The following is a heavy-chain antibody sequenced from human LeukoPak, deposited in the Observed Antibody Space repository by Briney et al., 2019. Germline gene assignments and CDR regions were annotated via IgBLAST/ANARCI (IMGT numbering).Heavy chain of an antibody. D-gene: IGHD5-18*01. Sequence: SETLSLTCTVSGYSISSSYYWGWIRQSPGKGLEWIGSIYYSGSTYYNPSLKSRVTISVDTSKNQFSLKLSSVTAADTAVYYCARQGGYSYGYGRGRWDYWGQGTLVTVSS. CDR2: IYYSGST. CDR1: GYSISSSYY. CDR3: ARQGGYSYGYGRGRWDY. J-gene: IGHJ4*02. V-gene: IGHV4-38-2*02.